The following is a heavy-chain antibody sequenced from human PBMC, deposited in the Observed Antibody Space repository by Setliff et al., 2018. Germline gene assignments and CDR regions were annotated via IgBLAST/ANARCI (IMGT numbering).Heavy chain of an antibody. J-gene: IGHJ4*02. CDR1: GYNFITLG. CDR2: ISPYSGKT. D-gene: IGHD2-15*01. Sequence: GASVKVSCKTSGYNFITLGINWVRQAPGQGLEWVGWISPYSGKTDYAQKFQDRVIMTIDSATTTAYMELKTLRSDDTAVYYCARGRGPDIVVTIPGDYWGQGTQVTVPS. CDR3: ARGRGPDIVVTIPGDY. V-gene: IGHV1-18*01.